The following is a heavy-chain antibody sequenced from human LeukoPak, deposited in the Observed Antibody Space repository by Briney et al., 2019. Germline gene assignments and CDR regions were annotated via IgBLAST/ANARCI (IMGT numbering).Heavy chain of an antibody. CDR2: IYTSGST. CDR3: ARDLGAAAGTVVFDY. D-gene: IGHD6-13*01. CDR1: GGSISSYY. J-gene: IGHJ4*02. V-gene: IGHV4-4*07. Sequence: SETLSLTCTVSGGSISSYYWSWIRQPAGKGLAWIGRIYTSGSTNYNPSLKSRVTMSVDTSKNQFSLKLSSVTAADTAVYYCARDLGAAAGTVVFDYWGQGTLVTVSS.